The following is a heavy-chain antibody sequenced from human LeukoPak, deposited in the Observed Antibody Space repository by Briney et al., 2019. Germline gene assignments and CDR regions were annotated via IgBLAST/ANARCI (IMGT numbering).Heavy chain of an antibody. CDR2: ISGSGGST. CDR3: ARELTMIVGLFDY. D-gene: IGHD3-22*01. J-gene: IGHJ4*02. CDR1: GFTFSSYA. V-gene: IGHV3-23*01. Sequence: GGSLRLSCAASGFTFSSYAMSWVRQAPGKGLEWVSAISGSGGSTYYADSVKGRFTISRDNAKNSLYLQMNSLRAEDTAVYYCARELTMIVGLFDYWGQGTLVTVSS.